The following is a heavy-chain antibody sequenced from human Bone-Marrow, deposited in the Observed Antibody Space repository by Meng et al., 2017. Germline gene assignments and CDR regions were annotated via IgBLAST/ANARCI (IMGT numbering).Heavy chain of an antibody. CDR2: IYTSGST. D-gene: IGHD6-19*01. CDR1: GGSISSYY. V-gene: IGHV4-4*07. CDR3: ARDKAVAGILRWFDP. Sequence: SETLSLTCTVSGGSISSYYWSWIRQPAGKGLEWIGRIYTSGSTNYHPSLKSRVTMSVDTSKNQFSLKLSSVTAADTAVYYCARDKAVAGILRWFDPWGQGTLVTVSS. J-gene: IGHJ5*02.